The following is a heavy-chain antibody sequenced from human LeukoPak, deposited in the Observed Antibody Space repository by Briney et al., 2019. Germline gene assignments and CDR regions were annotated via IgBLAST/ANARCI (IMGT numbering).Heavy chain of an antibody. Sequence: GGSLRLSCAASGFTFSNYAMSWARQAPGKGLEWVSAISGSGDSTYYADSVKGRFTISRDNSKNTLYLQMDSLRAEDTAVYYCAKVSRGYYDSVWGSYVDYWGQGTLVSVSS. CDR2: ISGSGDST. CDR3: AKVSRGYYDSVWGSYVDY. CDR1: GFTFSNYA. V-gene: IGHV3-23*01. D-gene: IGHD3-16*01. J-gene: IGHJ4*02.